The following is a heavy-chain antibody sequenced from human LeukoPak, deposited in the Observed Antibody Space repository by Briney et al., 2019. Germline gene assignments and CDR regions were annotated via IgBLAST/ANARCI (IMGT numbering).Heavy chain of an antibody. CDR1: GFTFSSYG. V-gene: IGHV3-23*01. D-gene: IGHD2-2*01. CDR3: ANSTKSDY. J-gene: IGHJ4*02. CDR2: ITGSGGST. Sequence: GGSLRLSCAASGFTFSSYGMSWFRQAPGKGLEWLSAITGSGGSTYYADSVQGRFTISRDNSKNTLYLQMSSLRVEDTAVYYCANSTKSDYWGQGTLVTVSS.